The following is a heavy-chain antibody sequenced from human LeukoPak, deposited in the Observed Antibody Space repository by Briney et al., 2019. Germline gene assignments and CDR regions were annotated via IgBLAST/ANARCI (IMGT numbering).Heavy chain of an antibody. Sequence: ASVKVSCKASGDIFNSYSISWVRQAPGQGLEWMGGIIPMFGSASYAQTFQDRVTITTDQSTSTAYMELSSLSSEDTAVYYCARVGRSRGSLPNSYYYMDVWGTGTTVTVSS. CDR2: IIPMFGSA. CDR3: ARVGRSRGSLPNSYYYMDV. D-gene: IGHD1-26*01. V-gene: IGHV1-69*05. CDR1: GDIFNSYS. J-gene: IGHJ6*03.